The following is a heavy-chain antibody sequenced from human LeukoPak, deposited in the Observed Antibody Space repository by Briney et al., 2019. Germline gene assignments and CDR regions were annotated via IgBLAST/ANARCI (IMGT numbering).Heavy chain of an antibody. CDR2: ISSSSSTI. J-gene: IGHJ4*02. V-gene: IGHV3-48*01. CDR3: ARDMRLTRSGYYI. Sequence: PGGSLRLSCAASGFTFSSYSMNWVRQAPGKGLEWVSYISSSSSTIYYADSVKGRFTISRDNAKNSLYLQMNSLRAEDTAVYYCARDMRLTRSGYYIWGQGTLVTVSS. CDR1: GFTFSSYS. D-gene: IGHD3-3*01.